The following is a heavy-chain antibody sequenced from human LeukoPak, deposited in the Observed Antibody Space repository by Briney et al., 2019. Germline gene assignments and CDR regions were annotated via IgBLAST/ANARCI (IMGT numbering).Heavy chain of an antibody. CDR3: ARGTVLLKNWFDP. J-gene: IGHJ5*02. CDR1: GGSISSFY. V-gene: IGHV4-59*01. D-gene: IGHD3-10*01. Sequence: SETLSLTCIVSGGSISSFYWSWIRQPPGKGLQWIGYIYYSGSTNYNPSLKSRVTMSVDTSKNQFSLKLRSVTAADTAVYYCARGTVLLKNWFDPWGQGTLVTVSS. CDR2: IYYSGST.